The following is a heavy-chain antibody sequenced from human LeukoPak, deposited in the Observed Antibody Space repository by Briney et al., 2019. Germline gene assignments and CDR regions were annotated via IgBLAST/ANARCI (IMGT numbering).Heavy chain of an antibody. CDR1: GFTFRNHW. Sequence: GGSLRLSCAASGFTFRNHWMHWVRQTPGKGLVWVSRISSDGSSTTYADSVKGRFTISRDNAKNTLYLQMHNLRAEDTAMYYCARDQRVTGRPDIDYWGQGTLVIVSS. V-gene: IGHV3-74*03. D-gene: IGHD6-6*01. CDR3: ARDQRVTGRPDIDY. J-gene: IGHJ4*02. CDR2: ISSDGSST.